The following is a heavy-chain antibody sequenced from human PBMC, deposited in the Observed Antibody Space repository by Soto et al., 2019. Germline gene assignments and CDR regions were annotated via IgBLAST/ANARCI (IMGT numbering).Heavy chain of an antibody. CDR1: GGSFSGYY. Sequence: SETLSLTCAVYGGSFSGYYWSWIRQPPGKGLEWIGEINHSGSTNYNPSLKSRVTISVDTSKNQFSLKLSSVTAADTAVYYCARGLRIAAAGSYFDYWGQGTLVTVSS. V-gene: IGHV4-34*01. D-gene: IGHD6-13*01. CDR3: ARGLRIAAAGSYFDY. CDR2: INHSGST. J-gene: IGHJ4*02.